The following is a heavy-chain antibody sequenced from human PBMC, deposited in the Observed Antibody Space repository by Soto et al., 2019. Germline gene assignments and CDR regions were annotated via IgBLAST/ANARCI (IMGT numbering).Heavy chain of an antibody. D-gene: IGHD3-10*01. CDR3: AKGRGGSGSLTPRVDF. Sequence: EVQLLESGGGLVQPGGSLRLSCAASGFTFNNYAMTWVRQAPGKGLEWVPAISGGGDTTSYADSVKGRFTVSRDGSKNTPYLQMSSPRAEDTALYYCAKGRGGSGSLTPRVDFWGQGTLVTVSS. CDR2: ISGGGDTT. V-gene: IGHV3-23*01. J-gene: IGHJ4*02. CDR1: GFTFNNYA.